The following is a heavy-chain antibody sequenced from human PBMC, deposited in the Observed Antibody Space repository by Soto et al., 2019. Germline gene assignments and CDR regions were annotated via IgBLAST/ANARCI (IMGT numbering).Heavy chain of an antibody. CDR1: GYTLTSYY. J-gene: IGHJ5*02. CDR3: ARDRSRSWYLFWFGA. D-gene: IGHD6-13*01. CDR2: INPSGGST. Sequence: ASGKVSGKAAGYTLTSYYMHWARHAPGQGLDRMGIINPSGGSTGYAQEIQSRVTRTRDTATSTVYMKLSSPRSEATAVDYCARDRSRSWYLFWFGAWGQGTAVT. V-gene: IGHV1-46*01.